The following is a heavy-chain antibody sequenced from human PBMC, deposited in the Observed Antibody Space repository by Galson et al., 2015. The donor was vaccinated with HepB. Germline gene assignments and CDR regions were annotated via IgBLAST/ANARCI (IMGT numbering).Heavy chain of an antibody. D-gene: IGHD4-17*01. V-gene: IGHV3-30-3*01. CDR2: ISYDGSNK. CDR3: ARDLADALDYGDYALPSYYYYGMDV. J-gene: IGHJ6*02. CDR1: GFTFSSYA. Sequence: SLRLSCAASGFTFSSYAMHWVRQAPGKGLEWVAVISYDGSNKYYADSVKGRFTISRDNSKNTLYLQMNSLRAEDTAVYYCARDLADALDYGDYALPSYYYYGMDVWGQGTTVTVSS.